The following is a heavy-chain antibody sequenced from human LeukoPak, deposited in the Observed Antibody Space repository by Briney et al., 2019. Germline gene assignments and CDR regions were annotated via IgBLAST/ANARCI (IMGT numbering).Heavy chain of an antibody. V-gene: IGHV1-46*01. Sequence: ASVKVSCKASGYTFTSYNIDWMRQAPGQGLGWMGMINPSGSSTSNAQKFQGRVTMTRDTSTSTVYMELSSLRSEDTAVYYCAREREAALCFDYWGQGTLVTVSS. D-gene: IGHD6-25*01. CDR3: AREREAALCFDY. J-gene: IGHJ4*02. CDR1: GYTFTSYN. CDR2: INPSGSST.